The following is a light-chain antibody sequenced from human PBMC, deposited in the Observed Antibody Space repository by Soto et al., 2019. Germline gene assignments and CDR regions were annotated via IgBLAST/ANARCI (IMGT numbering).Light chain of an antibody. CDR3: AAWDDSLNGAV. Sequence: QPVLTQPPSASGTPGQRVTISCSGSSSNIGSNTVNWYQQLPGTAPKLLIYSNNQRPSGVPDRFSGSKSGTSASLAISGLQSEDEADYYCAAWDDSLNGAVFGVGTKLTVL. CDR2: SNN. J-gene: IGLJ3*02. V-gene: IGLV1-44*01. CDR1: SSNIGSNT.